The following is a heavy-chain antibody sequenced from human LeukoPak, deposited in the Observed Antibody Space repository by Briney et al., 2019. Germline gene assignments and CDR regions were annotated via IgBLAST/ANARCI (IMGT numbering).Heavy chain of an antibody. CDR2: IFDSWSAEGIGRMYHSGSA. CDR1: GFSISSGHY. V-gene: IGHV4-38-2*02. J-gene: IGHJ3*02. D-gene: IGHD5-12*01. Sequence: KPSETLSLTCTVSGFSISSGHYWGWIRQPPGKGLEWVGTIFDSWSAEGIGRMYHSGSADYNPSLKSRVTISVDTSKNQFSLKLSSVTAADTAVYYCARGLDRQGLDAFDIWGQGTMVTVSS. CDR3: ARGLDRQGLDAFDI.